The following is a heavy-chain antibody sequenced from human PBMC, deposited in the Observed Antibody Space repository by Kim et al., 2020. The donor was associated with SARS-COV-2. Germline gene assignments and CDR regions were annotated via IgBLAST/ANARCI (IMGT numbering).Heavy chain of an antibody. CDR3: TRESDGDYYVPDY. D-gene: IGHD3-10*02. CDR1: GFTFGDYA. CDR2: IRSKAYGGTT. J-gene: IGHJ4*02. Sequence: GGSLRLSCTASGFTFGDYAMSWFRQAPGKGLEWVGFIRSKAYGGTTEYAASVKGRFTISRDDSKSIAYLQMNSLKTEDTAVYYCTRESDGDYYVPDYWGQVTLVTVSS. V-gene: IGHV3-49*03.